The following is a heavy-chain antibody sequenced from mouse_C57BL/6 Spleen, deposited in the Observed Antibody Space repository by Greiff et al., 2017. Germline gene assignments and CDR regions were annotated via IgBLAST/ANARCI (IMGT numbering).Heavy chain of an antibody. V-gene: IGHV5-4*01. D-gene: IGHD3-2*02. J-gene: IGHJ2*01. CDR3: AREQLRLDY. CDR2: ISAGGSYT. Sequence: EVMLVESGGGLVKPGGSLKLSCAASGFTFSSYAMSWVRQTPEKRLEWVATISAGGSYTYYPDNVKGRFTISRDNAKNNLDLQMSHLKSEDTAIYYCAREQLRLDYWGQGTTLTVSS. CDR1: GFTFSSYA.